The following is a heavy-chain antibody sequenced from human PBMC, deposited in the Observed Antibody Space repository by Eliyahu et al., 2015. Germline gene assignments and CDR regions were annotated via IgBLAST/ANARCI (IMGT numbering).Heavy chain of an antibody. D-gene: IGHD3-10*01. CDR1: GFTFSSYA. CDR3: ARGIWFGEFANDY. CDR2: ISGSGGSX. J-gene: IGHJ4*02. V-gene: IGHV3-23*04. Sequence: EVQLVESGGGLVQPGGSLXLSCXXXGFTFSSYAMXWGRQXPGKGXGGVSAISGSGGSXYYADSVKGRFTISRDNSKNTLYLQMNSLRAEDTAVYYCARGIWFGEFANDYWGQGTLVTVSS.